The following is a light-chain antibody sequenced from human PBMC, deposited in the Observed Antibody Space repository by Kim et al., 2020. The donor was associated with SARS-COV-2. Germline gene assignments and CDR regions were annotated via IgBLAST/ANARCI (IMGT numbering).Light chain of an antibody. V-gene: IGKV1-12*01. CDR2: EAS. Sequence: ASVGGRVAITCRASQEISDWLAGYQQKLGKAPKLLIYEASSMQSGVPSRFSGSGSGTDFTLTISSRQPEDVATYYCQQTDSFPWTFGQGTKVDIK. CDR1: QEISDW. J-gene: IGKJ1*01. CDR3: QQTDSFPWT.